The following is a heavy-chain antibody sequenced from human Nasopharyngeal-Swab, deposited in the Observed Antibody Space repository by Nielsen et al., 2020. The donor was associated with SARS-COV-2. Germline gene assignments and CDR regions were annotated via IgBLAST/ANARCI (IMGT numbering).Heavy chain of an antibody. D-gene: IGHD6-6*01. CDR3: ARGSSSEFRAAFDI. Sequence: SVKVSCKASGGTFSSYAISWVRQAPGQGLEWMGGIIPIFGTANYAQKFQGRVTITADKSTSTAYMELSSLRSEDTAVYYCARGSSSEFRAAFDIWGQGTMVTVSS. V-gene: IGHV1-69*06. CDR2: IIPIFGTA. CDR1: GGTFSSYA. J-gene: IGHJ3*02.